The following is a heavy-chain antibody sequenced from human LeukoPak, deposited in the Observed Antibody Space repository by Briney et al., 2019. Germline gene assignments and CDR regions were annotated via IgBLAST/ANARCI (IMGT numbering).Heavy chain of an antibody. CDR3: ARDKGHYYDSSGWAL. Sequence: GGSPRLSCAASGSTFSSYSMNWVRQAPGKGLEWVSSISSSSSYIYYADSVKGRFTISRDNAKNSLYLQMSSLRAEDAAVYYCARDKGHYYDSSGWALWGQGTLVTVSS. J-gene: IGHJ4*02. V-gene: IGHV3-21*01. CDR1: GSTFSSYS. D-gene: IGHD3-22*01. CDR2: ISSSSSYI.